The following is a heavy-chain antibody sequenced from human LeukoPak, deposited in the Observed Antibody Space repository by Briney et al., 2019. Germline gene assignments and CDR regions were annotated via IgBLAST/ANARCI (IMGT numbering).Heavy chain of an antibody. D-gene: IGHD4-17*01. Sequence: GGSLRPSCPASGFTFANYAMSWVRQAPGKGLEWVSTIGATGYSTYYADSVQGRFTISRDNSKNTLYLQLNSLRAEDTAIYYCGKDHYGDYVNDAFDFWGHGTKVTVSS. J-gene: IGHJ3*01. CDR1: GFTFANYA. CDR3: GKDHYGDYVNDAFDF. CDR2: IGATGYST. V-gene: IGHV3-23*01.